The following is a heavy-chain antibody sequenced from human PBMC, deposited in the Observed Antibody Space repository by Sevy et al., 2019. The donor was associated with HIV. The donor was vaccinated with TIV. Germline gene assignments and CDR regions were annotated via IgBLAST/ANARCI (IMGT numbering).Heavy chain of an antibody. V-gene: IGHV4-39*01. D-gene: IGHD2-15*01. Sequence: SETLSLTCTVSGGSISSSSYYWGWIRQPPGKGLAWIGSIYYRGSTYYNPSLKSRVTISVDTSKNQFSLKLSSVTAADTAVYYCARLSGDCSGGSCYSWDYYYYYMDVWGNGTTVTV. CDR1: GGSISSSSYY. J-gene: IGHJ6*03. CDR3: ARLSGDCSGGSCYSWDYYYYYMDV. CDR2: IYYRGST.